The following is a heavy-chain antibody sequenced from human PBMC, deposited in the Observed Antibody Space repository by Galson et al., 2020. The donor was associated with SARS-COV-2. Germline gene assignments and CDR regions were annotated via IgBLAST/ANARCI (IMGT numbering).Heavy chain of an antibody. J-gene: IGHJ4*02. CDR3: ARAIHPTDLWDGY. Sequence: TGGSLRLSCTASDFTFSSYGMHWVRQAPGKGLEWVAFISYDETTKHYADSVKGRFTVSRDNSKNTVYMQMNSLRAEDSAVYYCARAIHPTDLWDGYWGQGTLVTVSS. CDR1: DFTFSSYG. D-gene: IGHD3-3*01. V-gene: IGHV3-30*03. CDR2: ISYDETTK.